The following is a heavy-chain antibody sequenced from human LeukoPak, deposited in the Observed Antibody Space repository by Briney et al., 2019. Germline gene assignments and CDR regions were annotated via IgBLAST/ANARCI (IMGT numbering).Heavy chain of an antibody. V-gene: IGHV3-49*03. CDR3: TRDRFVAGYCSGGSCYSYYGMGV. J-gene: IGHJ6*02. CDR2: IRSKAHGGTT. D-gene: IGHD2-15*01. Sequence: GGSLRLSCTASGFIFGDYAMSWFRQAPGRGLEWVGFIRSKAHGGTTEYAASVKGRFTISRDDSKSIAYLQMNSLKTEDTAVYYCTRDRFVAGYCSGGSCYSYYGMGVWGQGTTVTVSS. CDR1: GFIFGDYA.